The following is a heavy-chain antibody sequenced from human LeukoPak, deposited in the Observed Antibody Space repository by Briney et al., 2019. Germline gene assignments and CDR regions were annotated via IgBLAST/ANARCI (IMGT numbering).Heavy chain of an antibody. J-gene: IGHJ3*01. CDR1: GYSFTNYW. V-gene: IGHV5-51*01. D-gene: IGHD2-2*01. Sequence: KPGESLKISCKGSGYSFTNYWIGWVRQMPGKGLEWMGIIYPGDSDTRHNPSLQGQVTISADKSINTAYLQWSSLKASDTAIYYCARQVDAGVFDVWGQGTVLTVSS. CDR3: ARQVDAGVFDV. CDR2: IYPGDSDT.